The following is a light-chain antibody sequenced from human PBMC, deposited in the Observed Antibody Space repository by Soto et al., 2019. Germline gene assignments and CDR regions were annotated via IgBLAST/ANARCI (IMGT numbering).Light chain of an antibody. J-gene: IGLJ1*01. Sequence: QSVLTQPRSVSGSPGQSVTISCTGTSSDVGGYNYVSWYQQHPGKAPKLMIYDVSKRPSGVPDRFSGSKSGNTASPTISGLQAEDEADYYCCSYAGSYTSNYVFGTGTKLTVL. CDR2: DVS. V-gene: IGLV2-11*01. CDR1: SSDVGGYNY. CDR3: CSYAGSYTSNYV.